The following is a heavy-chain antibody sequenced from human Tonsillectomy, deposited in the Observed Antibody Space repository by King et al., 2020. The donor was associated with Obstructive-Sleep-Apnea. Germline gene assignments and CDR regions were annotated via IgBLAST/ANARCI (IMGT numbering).Heavy chain of an antibody. CDR3: AKASSGSYGWSPFDI. V-gene: IGHV3-9*01. CDR1: GFTFDDYA. CDR2: ISWNSGSI. D-gene: IGHD1-26*01. J-gene: IGHJ3*02. Sequence: QLVQSGGGLVQPGRSLRLSCAASGFTFDDYAMHWVRQAPEKGLEWVSGISWNSGSIGYADSVKGRFTISRDNAKNSLYLQMNSLRAEDTALYYCAKASSGSYGWSPFDIWGQGTMVTVSS.